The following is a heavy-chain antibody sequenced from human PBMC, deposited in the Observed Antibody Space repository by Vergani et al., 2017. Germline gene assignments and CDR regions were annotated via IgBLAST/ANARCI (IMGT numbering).Heavy chain of an antibody. J-gene: IGHJ6*03. Sequence: EVQLVQSGAEVKKPGESLKISCKGSGYSFTSYWIGWVRQMPGKGLEWMGIIYPGDSDTRYSPSFQGQVTISADKSISTAYLQWSSLKASDTAMYYCARLGFVDCSSTSCLSYYYYYMDVWGKGTTVTVSS. CDR1: GYSFTSYW. CDR2: IYPGDSDT. CDR3: ARLGFVDCSSTSCLSYYYYYMDV. D-gene: IGHD2-2*01. V-gene: IGHV5-51*01.